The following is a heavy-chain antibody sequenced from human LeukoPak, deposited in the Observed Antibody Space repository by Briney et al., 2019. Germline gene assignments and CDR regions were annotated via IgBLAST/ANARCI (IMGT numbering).Heavy chain of an antibody. V-gene: IGHV1-69*13. CDR1: GGTFSSYA. CDR3: ARGRDGYNYSPFYYFDY. CDR2: IIPIFGTA. J-gene: IGHJ4*02. Sequence: SVKVSCKASGGTFSSYAISWVRQAPGQGVEWMGGIIPIFGTANYAQKFQGRVTITADESTSTAYMELSSLRSEDTAVYYCARGRDGYNYSPFYYFDYWGQGTLVTVSS. D-gene: IGHD5-24*01.